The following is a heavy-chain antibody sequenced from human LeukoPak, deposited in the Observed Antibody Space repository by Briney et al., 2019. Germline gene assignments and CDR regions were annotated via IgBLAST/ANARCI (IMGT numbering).Heavy chain of an antibody. V-gene: IGHV3-23*01. CDR3: AKPVTVSSPFDY. J-gene: IGHJ4*02. D-gene: IGHD3-10*01. CDR1: GFTFSSFA. CDR2: ISGSGDST. Sequence: GGSLRLSCAASGFTFSSFALSWVRQAPGKGLEWVSSISGSGDSTYYMESVKGRFTISRDNSKNTLYLQMNSLRAEDTAVYYCAKPVTVSSPFDYWGQGTLVSVSS.